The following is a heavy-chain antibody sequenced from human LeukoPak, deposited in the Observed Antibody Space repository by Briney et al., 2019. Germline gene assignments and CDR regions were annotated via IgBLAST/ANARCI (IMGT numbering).Heavy chain of an antibody. J-gene: IGHJ3*02. D-gene: IGHD3-22*01. V-gene: IGHV4-4*07. Sequence: SETLSLTCTVSGGSISSYYWSWIRQPAGKGLVWIGRIYTSGSTNYNPSLKSRVTMSVDTSKNQFSLTLSSVTAADTAVYYCARGRPSYYDSSRDAFDIWGQGTMVTVSS. CDR2: IYTSGST. CDR1: GGSISSYY. CDR3: ARGRPSYYDSSRDAFDI.